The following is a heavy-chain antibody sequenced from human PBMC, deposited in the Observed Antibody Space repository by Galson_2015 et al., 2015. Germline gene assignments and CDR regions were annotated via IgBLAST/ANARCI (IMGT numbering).Heavy chain of an antibody. CDR3: AREMVVVAATPFGTTYYYYGMDV. V-gene: IGHV1-69*13. Sequence: SVKVSCKASGGTFSSYAISWVRQAPGQGLEWMGGIIPIFGTANYAQKFQGRVTITADESTSTAYMELSSLRSEDTAVYYCAREMVVVAATPFGTTYYYYGMDVWGQGTTVTVSS. CDR1: GGTFSSYA. J-gene: IGHJ6*02. CDR2: IIPIFGTA. D-gene: IGHD2-15*01.